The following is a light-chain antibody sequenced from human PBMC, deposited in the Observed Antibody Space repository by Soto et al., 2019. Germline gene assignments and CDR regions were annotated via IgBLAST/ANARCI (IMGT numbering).Light chain of an antibody. V-gene: IGLV2-11*01. J-gene: IGLJ1*01. CDR3: CSHSASYTFV. CDR1: SSDVGGYNC. Sequence: QSVLTQPRSVSGSPGQSVTISCTGTSSDVGGYNCVSWYQQHPGKAPQLIIYDVTQRPSGVPDRFSGSKSGNTASLSISGLQAEDEADYYCCSHSASYTFVFGTETKVTVL. CDR2: DVT.